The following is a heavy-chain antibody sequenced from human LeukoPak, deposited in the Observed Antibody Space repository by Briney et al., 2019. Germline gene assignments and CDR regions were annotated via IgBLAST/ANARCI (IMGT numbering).Heavy chain of an antibody. J-gene: IGHJ5*02. CDR1: GDSVSSNSVT. CDR2: TYYRSTWYN. Sequence: QTLSLTCAISGDSVSSNSVTWNWIRQSPSRGLEWLGRTYYRSTWYNDYAVSVRGRITVNPDTSKNQFSLHLNSVTPEDTAVYYCARRLTQYDCFDPWGQGILVTVSS. CDR3: ARRLTQYDCFDP. D-gene: IGHD2-2*01. V-gene: IGHV6-1*01.